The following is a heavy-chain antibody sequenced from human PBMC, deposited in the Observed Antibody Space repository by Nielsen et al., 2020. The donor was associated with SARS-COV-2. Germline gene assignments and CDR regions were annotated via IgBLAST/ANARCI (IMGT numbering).Heavy chain of an antibody. D-gene: IGHD6-19*01. CDR3: ARDLIAVAGTDYYYYGMDV. V-gene: IGHV3-11*05. J-gene: IGHJ6*02. Sequence: GGSLRLSCAASGFTFSDYYMSWIRQAPGKGLEWVSYISSSSSYKNYADSVKGRFTISRDNAKNSLYLQMNSLRAEDTAVYYCARDLIAVAGTDYYYYGMDVWGQGTTVTVSS. CDR1: GFTFSDYY. CDR2: ISSSSSYK.